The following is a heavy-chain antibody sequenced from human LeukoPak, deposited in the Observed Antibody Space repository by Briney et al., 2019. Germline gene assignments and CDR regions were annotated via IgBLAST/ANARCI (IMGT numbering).Heavy chain of an antibody. J-gene: IGHJ6*03. CDR2: INPNSGGT. D-gene: IGHD3-16*01. CDR1: GGTFSNNA. V-gene: IGHV1-2*02. Sequence: ASVKVSCKASGGTFSNNAINWVRQAPGQGLEWMGWINPNSGGTNYAQKFQGRVTMTRDTSISTAYMELSRLRSDDTAVYYCARVGGDGYYYYMDVWGKGTTVTVSS. CDR3: ARVGGDGYYYYMDV.